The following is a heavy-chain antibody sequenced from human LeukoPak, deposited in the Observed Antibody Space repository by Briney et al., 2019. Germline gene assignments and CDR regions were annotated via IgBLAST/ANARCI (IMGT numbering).Heavy chain of an antibody. D-gene: IGHD3-22*01. CDR2: INPNSGGT. CDR3: ARDQGITMIVVVMSGMDV. CDR1: GGTFSSYA. V-gene: IGHV1-2*02. J-gene: IGHJ6*04. Sequence: ASVKVSCKASGGTFSSYAISWVRQAPGQGLEWMGWINPNSGGTNYAQKFQGRVTMTRDTSISTAYMELSRLRSDDTAVYYCARDQGITMIVVVMSGMDVWGKGTTVTISS.